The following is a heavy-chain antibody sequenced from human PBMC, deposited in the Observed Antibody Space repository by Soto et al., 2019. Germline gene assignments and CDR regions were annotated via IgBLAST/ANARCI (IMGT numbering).Heavy chain of an antibody. D-gene: IGHD2-21*02. Sequence: QVQLVQSGAEVKKPGASVKVSCKVSGYTFTGNYMHWMRQAPGQGPEWMGWINPRNGDTDYAQKFQGRVTITRDTSLSTGYMDRSRLTSDDTAIYFCVRGGGVDVVTATRIMFASGGQGPLLTVSS. J-gene: IGHJ4*02. CDR2: INPRNGDT. CDR3: VRGGGVDVVTATRIMFAS. V-gene: IGHV1-2*02. CDR1: GYTFTGNY.